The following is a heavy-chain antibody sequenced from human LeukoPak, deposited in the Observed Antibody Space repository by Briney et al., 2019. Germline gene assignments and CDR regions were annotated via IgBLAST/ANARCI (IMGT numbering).Heavy chain of an antibody. V-gene: IGHV4-4*07. CDR3: ATSGVGLLRSRAFERPGFVYAFDI. J-gene: IGHJ3*02. CDR2: IHTSGST. CDR1: GGSISSYY. D-gene: IGHD4-17*01. Sequence: PSETLSLTCTVSGGSISSYYWSWIRQPAGKGLEWIGRIHTSGSTNYNPSLKSRVTMSVDTSKNQFSLKLSSVTAADTAVYYCATSGVGLLRSRAFERPGFVYAFDIWGQGTMVTVSS.